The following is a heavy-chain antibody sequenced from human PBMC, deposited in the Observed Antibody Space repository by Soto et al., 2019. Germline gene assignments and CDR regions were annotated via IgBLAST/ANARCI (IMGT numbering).Heavy chain of an antibody. CDR2: ISYDGSNK. CDR1: GFTFSSYA. Sequence: GGSLRLSCAASGFTFSSYALHWVRQAPGKGLEWVAVISYDGSNKYYADSVKGRFTISRDNSKNTLYLQMNSLRAEDTAVYYCARDTKGWQQLVTFGSWGQGT. V-gene: IGHV3-30-3*01. J-gene: IGHJ1*01. D-gene: IGHD6-13*01. CDR3: ARDTKGWQQLVTFGS.